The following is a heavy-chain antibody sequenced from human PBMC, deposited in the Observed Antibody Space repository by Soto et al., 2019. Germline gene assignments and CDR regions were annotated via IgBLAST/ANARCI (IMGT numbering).Heavy chain of an antibody. Sequence: QVQLQESGPGLVKPSETLSLTCTVSGGSISSYYWSWIRQPPGKGLEWIGYIYSSGGTDYNPSLARRVAISVDTSENHFSLHLSSVTAADTAVYYCARNPGSGWYPWYFDLWGRGTLVTVSS. D-gene: IGHD6-19*01. CDR1: GGSISSYY. J-gene: IGHJ2*01. CDR3: ARNPGSGWYPWYFDL. CDR2: IYSSGGT. V-gene: IGHV4-59*01.